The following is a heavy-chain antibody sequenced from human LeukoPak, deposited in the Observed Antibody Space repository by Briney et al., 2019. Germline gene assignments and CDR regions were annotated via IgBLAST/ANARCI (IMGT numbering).Heavy chain of an antibody. D-gene: IGHD6-13*01. CDR3: ARDGAAAGPYNWFDP. CDR1: GGTFSSYA. V-gene: IGHV1-69*05. J-gene: IGHJ5*02. Sequence: ASVKVSCKASGGTFSSYAISWVRQAPGQGLEWMGGIIPIFGTANYAQKFQGRVTITTDESTSTAYVELSSLRSEDTAVYYCARDGAAAGPYNWFDPWGQGTLVTVSS. CDR2: IIPIFGTA.